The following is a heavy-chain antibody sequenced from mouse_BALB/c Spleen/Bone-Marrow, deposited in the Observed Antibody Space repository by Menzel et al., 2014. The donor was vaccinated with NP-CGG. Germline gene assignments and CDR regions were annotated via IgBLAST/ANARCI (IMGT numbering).Heavy chain of an antibody. CDR2: ISSGGSST. Sequence: EVKLMESGGDLVKPGGSLKLSCVASGFTSSSYGMSWVRQTPDKRLEWVATISSGGSSTYYPASVKGRFTIPRDNAKSTLYLQMSSLNSEDTAMYYCTRRPLQANSYFDCWGQGTTLTVSS. D-gene: IGHD3-2*02. CDR3: TRRPLQANSYFDC. J-gene: IGHJ2*01. V-gene: IGHV5-6*02. CDR1: GFTSSSYG.